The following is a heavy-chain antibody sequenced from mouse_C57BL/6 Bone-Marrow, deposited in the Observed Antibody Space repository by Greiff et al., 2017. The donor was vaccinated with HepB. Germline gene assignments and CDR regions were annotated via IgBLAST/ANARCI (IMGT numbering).Heavy chain of an antibody. Sequence: VQLQQPGAELVKPGASVKMSCKASGYTFTSYWITWVKPRPGQGLEWIGDIYPGSGSTNYNEKFKSKATLTVDTSSSTAYMQLSSLTSEDSAVYYCARWALCFYYAMDYWGQGTSVTVSS. CDR3: ARWALCFYYAMDY. CDR1: GYTFTSYW. CDR2: IYPGSGST. D-gene: IGHD6-5*01. J-gene: IGHJ4*01. V-gene: IGHV1-55*01.